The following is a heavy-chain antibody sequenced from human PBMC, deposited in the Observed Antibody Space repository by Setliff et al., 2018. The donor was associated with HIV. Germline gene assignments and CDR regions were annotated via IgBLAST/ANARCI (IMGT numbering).Heavy chain of an antibody. CDR1: DDFITSYY. CDR2: IYYSGST. V-gene: IGHV4-59*08. D-gene: IGHD1-26*01. Sequence: SETLSLTCTVSDDFITSYYWSWIRQPPGKGLERIGYIYYSGSTNYNPSLKSRVTISLDMSTSQFSLRLSSVTAADTAFYYCARASVGATGLYAFDMWGQGTMVTVSS. J-gene: IGHJ3*02. CDR3: ARASVGATGLYAFDM.